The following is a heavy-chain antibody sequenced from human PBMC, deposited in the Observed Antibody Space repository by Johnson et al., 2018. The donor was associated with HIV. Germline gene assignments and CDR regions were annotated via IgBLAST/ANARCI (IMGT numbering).Heavy chain of an antibody. D-gene: IGHD1-7*01. Sequence: VQLVESGGGLVKPGGYLRLSCAASGFTLSDYYMSWVRQAPGRGLEWVAYISSRDSTTYYADPVKGRLTISRDNSKNNRNLQMNSLRAEDTAVYYCARDQLELRDDAFNIWGQGTMVTVSS. CDR3: ARDQLELRDDAFNI. CDR1: GFTLSDYY. CDR2: ISSRDSTT. J-gene: IGHJ3*02. V-gene: IGHV3-11*04.